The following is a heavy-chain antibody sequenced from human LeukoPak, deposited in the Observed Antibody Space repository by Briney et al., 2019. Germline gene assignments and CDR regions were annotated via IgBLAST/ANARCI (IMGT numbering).Heavy chain of an antibody. D-gene: IGHD1-26*01. V-gene: IGHV3-30-3*01. CDR1: GFTFSSSA. J-gene: IGHJ4*02. Sequence: PGRSLRLSCAASGFTFSSSAMHWVRQAPGKGLEWVAVISYDGSNKYYADSVKGRFTISRDNSKNTLYLQMNSLRAEDTAVYYCAKVGVGATFSQGLLGTYYFDYWGQGTLVTVSS. CDR3: AKVGVGATFSQGLLGTYYFDY. CDR2: ISYDGSNK.